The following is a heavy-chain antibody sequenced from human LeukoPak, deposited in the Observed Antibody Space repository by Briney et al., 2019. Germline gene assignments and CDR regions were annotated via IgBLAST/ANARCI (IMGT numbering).Heavy chain of an antibody. CDR2: INPTDGSA. J-gene: IGHJ4*02. V-gene: IGHV1-46*01. CDR1: GYSFTSYS. Sequence: ASVKVSCKSSGYSFTSYSMHWVRQAPGQGLEWMGIINPTDGSASYAQKFQGRVTMTRDMSTSTVYMDLRSLRSDDRAVYYCASNTFGGVIVLFDYWGQGTLVTVSS. CDR3: ASNTFGGVIVLFDY. D-gene: IGHD3-16*02.